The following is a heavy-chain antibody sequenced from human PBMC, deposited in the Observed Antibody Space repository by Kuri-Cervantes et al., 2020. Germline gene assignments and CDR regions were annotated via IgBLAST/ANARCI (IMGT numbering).Heavy chain of an antibody. V-gene: IGHV3-30*18. J-gene: IGHJ6*03. CDR3: AKDAGYDFWSGFHLPHYYYYYMDV. Sequence: LSLTCAASGFTFSSYSMNWVRQAPGKGLEWVAVISYDGSNKYYADSVKGRFTISRDNFKNTLYLQMNSLRAEDTAVYYCAKDAGYDFWSGFHLPHYYYYYMDVWGKGTTVTVSS. CDR2: ISYDGSNK. CDR1: GFTFSSYS. D-gene: IGHD3-3*01.